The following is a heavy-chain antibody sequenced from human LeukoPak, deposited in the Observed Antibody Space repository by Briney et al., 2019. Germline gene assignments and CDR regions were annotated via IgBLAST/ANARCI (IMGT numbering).Heavy chain of an antibody. CDR1: GGSFSGYY. J-gene: IGHJ4*02. CDR3: ARGCPGGYSGSWYYYFDY. V-gene: IGHV4-34*01. CDR2: INHSGST. Sequence: SETLSLTCAVYGGSFSGYYWSWIRQPPGKGLEWIGEINHSGSTNYNPSLKSRVTISVDTSKNQFSLKLNSVTAADTAVYYCARGCPGGYSGSWYYYFDYWGQGTLVTVSS. D-gene: IGHD6-13*01.